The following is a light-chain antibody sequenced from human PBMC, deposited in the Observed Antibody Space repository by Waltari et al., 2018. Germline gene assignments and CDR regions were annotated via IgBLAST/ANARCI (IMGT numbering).Light chain of an antibody. CDR1: QSISTD. V-gene: IGKV3-11*01. CDR2: DSS. Sequence: IVLTQSPATLSLSPGERATLSCRASQSISTDLAWNTQKPGQAPSLLISDSSYMATGIPARFSGSGSVTGFTRTIRSLEPESFAVYSCQQRSDLPPITFGPGTKVEI. J-gene: IGKJ1*01. CDR3: QQRSDLPPIT.